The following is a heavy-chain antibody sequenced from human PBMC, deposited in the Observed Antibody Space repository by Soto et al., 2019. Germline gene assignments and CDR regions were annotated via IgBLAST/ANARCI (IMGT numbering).Heavy chain of an antibody. D-gene: IGHD3-10*01. V-gene: IGHV3-15*07. CDR3: TTDYYGSGSYYTLYYYYGMDV. J-gene: IGHJ6*02. CDR1: GFTFSNAW. CDR2: IKSKTDGGTT. Sequence: EVQLVESGGGLVKPGGSLRLSCAASGFTFSNAWMNWVRQAPGKGLEWVGRIKSKTDGGTTDYAAPVKGRFTISRDDSKNTLYLQMNSLKTEDTAVYYCTTDYYGSGSYYTLYYYYGMDVWGQGTTVTVSS.